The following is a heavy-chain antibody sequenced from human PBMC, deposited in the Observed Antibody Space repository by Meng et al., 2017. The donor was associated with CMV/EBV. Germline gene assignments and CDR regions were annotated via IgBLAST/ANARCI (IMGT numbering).Heavy chain of an antibody. CDR3: AREMPIAAAGCFDY. CDR2: IYTSGST. J-gene: IGHJ4*02. CDR1: GGSISSYY. D-gene: IGHD6-13*01. V-gene: IGHV4-4*07. Sequence: PLQGSGPVLVKPSGTLSLTGTVSGGSISSYYWSWIRQPAGKGLEWIGRIYTSGSTNYNPSLKSRVTMSVDTSKNQFSLKLSSVTAADTAVYYCAREMPIAAAGCFDYWGQGTLVTVSS.